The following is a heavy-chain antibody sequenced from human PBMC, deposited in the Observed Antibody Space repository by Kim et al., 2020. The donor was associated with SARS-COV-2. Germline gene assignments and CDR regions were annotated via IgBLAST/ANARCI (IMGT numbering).Heavy chain of an antibody. CDR2: ISWNSGSI. J-gene: IGHJ4*03. D-gene: IGHD6-19*01. V-gene: IGHV3-9*01. CDR3: AKDGPAVAGACYFDY. Sequence: GGSLRLSCAASGFTFDDYAMHWVRQAPGKGLEWVSGISWNSGSIGYADSVKGRFTISRDNAKNSLYLQMNSLRAEDTALYYCAKDGPAVAGACYFDYWG. CDR1: GFTFDDYA.